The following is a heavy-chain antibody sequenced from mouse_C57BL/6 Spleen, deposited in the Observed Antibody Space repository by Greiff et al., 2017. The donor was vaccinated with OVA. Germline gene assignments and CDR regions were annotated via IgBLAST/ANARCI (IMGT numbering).Heavy chain of an antibody. V-gene: IGHV1-55*01. CDR2: IYPGSGST. Sequence: QVQLQQPGAELVKPGASVKMSCKASGYTFTSYWITWVKQRPGQGLEWIGDIYPGSGSTNYNEKFKSKVTLTVDTSSSTAYMQLSSLTSEDSAVYDCAREGRIITTVVGHYYAMDYWRQGTTVTVSS. J-gene: IGHJ4*01. CDR1: GYTFTSYW. CDR3: AREGRIITTVVGHYYAMDY. D-gene: IGHD1-1*01.